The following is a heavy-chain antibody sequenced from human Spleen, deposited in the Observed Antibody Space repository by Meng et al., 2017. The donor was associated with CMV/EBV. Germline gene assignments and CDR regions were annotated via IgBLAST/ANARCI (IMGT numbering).Heavy chain of an antibody. D-gene: IGHD6-13*01. J-gene: IGHJ5*02. CDR3: ARSSWYDWFDP. CDR1: GHTFAGDY. CDR2: ISPDSGGT. Sequence: CKASGHTFAGDYLHWGRQAPGQGLEWMGWISPDSGGTQYEQTFQGRVTFSRDTSISTAYMEVSSLISDDTAVYYCARSSWYDWFDPWGQGTLVTVSS. V-gene: IGHV1-2*02.